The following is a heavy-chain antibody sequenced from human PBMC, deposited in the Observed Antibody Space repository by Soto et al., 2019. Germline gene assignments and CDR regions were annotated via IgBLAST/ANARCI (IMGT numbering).Heavy chain of an antibody. J-gene: IGHJ4*02. V-gene: IGHV4-31*02. D-gene: IGHD3-3*01. CDR3: ARGSGYYRNFDS. CDR2: IFDSGSA. Sequence: QVQLQESGPGLVKPSQTLSLTCYVSGGSITSGGYSWTWIRHQPGKALQWIGYIFDSGSAYYNPSLNSRLIIAVDTVKNLFSLELSSGTAADTAVYYCARGSGYYRNFDSWGQGTLVSVSS. CDR1: GGSITSGGYS.